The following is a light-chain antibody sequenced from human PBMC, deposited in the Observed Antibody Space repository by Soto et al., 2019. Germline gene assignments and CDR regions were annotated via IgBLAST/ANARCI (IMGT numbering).Light chain of an antibody. V-gene: IGKV1-33*01. CDR2: DAT. J-gene: IGKJ2*01. Sequence: DIQMTQSPSSLSASVGDRVTITCQASQDITNFLNWYQQKPGKAPKLLIYDATNLETGVPSRFSGGGSGTDFTLTISTLQPEDVATYFCQQSLHLPYTFGQGAKLEIK. CDR1: QDITNF. CDR3: QQSLHLPYT.